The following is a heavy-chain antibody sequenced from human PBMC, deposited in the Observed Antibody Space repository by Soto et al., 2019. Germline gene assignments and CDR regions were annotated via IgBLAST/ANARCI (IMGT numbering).Heavy chain of an antibody. V-gene: IGHV3-30-3*01. CDR3: ASSIAVAGYYYYYGMDV. D-gene: IGHD6-19*01. CDR1: GFTFSSYA. Sequence: LRLSCAASGFTFSSYAMHWVRQAPFKGLEWVAVISYDGSNKYYADSVKGRFTISRDNSKNTLYLQMNSLRAEDTAVYYCASSIAVAGYYYYYGMDVWGQGTTVTVSS. CDR2: ISYDGSNK. J-gene: IGHJ6*02.